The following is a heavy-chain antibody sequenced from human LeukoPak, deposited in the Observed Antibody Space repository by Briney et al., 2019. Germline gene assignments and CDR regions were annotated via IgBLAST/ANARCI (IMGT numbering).Heavy chain of an antibody. J-gene: IGHJ4*02. CDR1: GFTFSSYA. D-gene: IGHD3-9*01. CDR2: ISGSGGST. Sequence: GGSLRLSCAASGFTFSSYAMTWVRQAPVKGLEWVSGISGSGGSTYYADSVKGRFTISRDNSKNTLYLQMNSLRADDTAVYYCAKAINSDWLPNDYWGQGTLVTVSS. CDR3: AKAINSDWLPNDY. V-gene: IGHV3-23*01.